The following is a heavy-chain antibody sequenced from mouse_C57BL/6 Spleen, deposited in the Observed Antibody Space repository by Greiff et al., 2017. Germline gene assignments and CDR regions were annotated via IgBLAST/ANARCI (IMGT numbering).Heavy chain of an antibody. CDR2: IWSGGST. Sequence: VKLMESGPGLVQPSQSLSITCTVSGFSLTSYGVHWVRQSPGKGLEWLGVIWSGGSTDSNAAFISRLSISKDNSKSQVFFKMNSLQADDTSIYYCARKRGVVGYAMDYWGQGTSVTVSS. J-gene: IGHJ4*01. CDR3: ARKRGVVGYAMDY. D-gene: IGHD1-1*01. V-gene: IGHV2-2*01. CDR1: GFSLTSYG.